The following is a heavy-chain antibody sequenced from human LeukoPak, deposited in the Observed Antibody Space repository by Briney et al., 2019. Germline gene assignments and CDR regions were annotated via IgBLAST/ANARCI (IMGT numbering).Heavy chain of an antibody. Sequence: GESLKISCKGSGYSFSNYWIGWVRQMPGKGLEWMEIIYPGDSDTRYSPSFQGQVTISADKSINTAYLQWSSLKASDTAMYYCARHRSIAAAGTWWFDPWGQGTLVTVSS. J-gene: IGHJ5*02. V-gene: IGHV5-51*01. CDR1: GYSFSNYW. CDR2: IYPGDSDT. D-gene: IGHD6-13*01. CDR3: ARHRSIAAAGTWWFDP.